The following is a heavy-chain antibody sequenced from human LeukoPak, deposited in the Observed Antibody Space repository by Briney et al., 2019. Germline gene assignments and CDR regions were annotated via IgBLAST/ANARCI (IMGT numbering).Heavy chain of an antibody. CDR2: IGPSDSYI. Sequence: RGECLKISCKGSGYSFTCYWIGWVRQMPGKGLEWMGRIGPSDSYINYSPSLQGHVTISTDKSVSTVYLQWSSLQASDTAMYYCARHLFSSSPSDYWGQGTLVTVSS. D-gene: IGHD6-13*01. CDR1: GYSFTCYW. CDR3: ARHLFSSSPSDY. J-gene: IGHJ4*02. V-gene: IGHV5-10-1*01.